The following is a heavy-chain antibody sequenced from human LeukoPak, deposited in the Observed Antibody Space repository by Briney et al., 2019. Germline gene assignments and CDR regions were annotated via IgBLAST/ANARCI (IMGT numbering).Heavy chain of an antibody. V-gene: IGHV4-4*07. CDR2: IYTSGST. D-gene: IGHD2-15*01. Sequence: SQTLSLTCTVSGGSISSYYWSWIRQPAGKGLEWIGRIYTSGSTNYNPSLKSRVTMSVDTSKNQFSLKLSSVTAADTAVYYCARANAGGYYYYYGMDVWGQGTTVTVSS. CDR3: ARANAGGYYYYYGMDV. CDR1: GGSISSYY. J-gene: IGHJ6*02.